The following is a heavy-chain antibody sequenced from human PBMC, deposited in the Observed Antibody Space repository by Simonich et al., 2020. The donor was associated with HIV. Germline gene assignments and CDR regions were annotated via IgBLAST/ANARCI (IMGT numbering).Heavy chain of an antibody. CDR3: ARETPSSGGYSKDYFDY. CDR1: GGSFSGYY. Sequence: QVQLQQWGAGLLKPSETLSLTCAVYGGSFSGYYWSWIRQPPGKGLEWIGRIYTSGNTYYNTSLKSRITISVDKSKNQFSRKLSSVTAADTAVYYCARETPSSGGYSKDYFDYWGQGTLVTVSS. V-gene: IGHV4-59*10. CDR2: IYTSGNT. J-gene: IGHJ4*02. D-gene: IGHD6-13*01.